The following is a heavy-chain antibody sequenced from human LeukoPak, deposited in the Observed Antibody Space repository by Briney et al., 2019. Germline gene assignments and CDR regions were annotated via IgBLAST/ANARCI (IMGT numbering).Heavy chain of an antibody. CDR1: GFTFSSYS. Sequence: PGGSLRLSCAASGFTFSSYSMNWVRQAPGKGLEWVSFISTSSSYIHNADSVKGRFTISRDNAENSLYLQMNSLRAEDTAVYYCAKPVRVGAFDIWGQGTMVTVSS. CDR2: ISTSSSYI. D-gene: IGHD3-10*01. CDR3: AKPVRVGAFDI. V-gene: IGHV3-21*04. J-gene: IGHJ3*02.